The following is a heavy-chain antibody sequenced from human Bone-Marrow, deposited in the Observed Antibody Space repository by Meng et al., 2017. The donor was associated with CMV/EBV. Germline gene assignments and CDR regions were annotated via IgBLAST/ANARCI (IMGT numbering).Heavy chain of an antibody. D-gene: IGHD6-19*01. CDR1: CGASYGYY. CDR2: INHSVRT. Sequence: QWGGVRLVASTAPTPASPVDCGASYGYYQGWHRQPPEEERGGIGEINHSVRTNNNPSLKSRVIISADTSKNQYSLKLSAVAAAATAVYYCARAQAVAGRFCVSWGQGTLVTVSS. V-gene: IGHV4-34*01. CDR3: ARAQAVAGRFCVS. J-gene: IGHJ5*02.